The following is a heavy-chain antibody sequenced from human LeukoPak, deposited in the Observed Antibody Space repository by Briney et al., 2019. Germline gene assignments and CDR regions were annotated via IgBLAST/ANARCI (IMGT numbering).Heavy chain of an antibody. CDR2: ISSSSSYI. J-gene: IGHJ4*02. CDR1: GFTFSNYS. Sequence: GGSLRLSCAASGFTFSNYSMNWVRQAPGKGLEWVSSISSSSSYIHFGDSLKGRFTTSRDNAKNSLYLQMNSLRAEDTAVYYCAREAKELQPCYFDYWGQGTLVTVSS. CDR3: AREAKELQPCYFDY. D-gene: IGHD5-18*01. V-gene: IGHV3-21*01.